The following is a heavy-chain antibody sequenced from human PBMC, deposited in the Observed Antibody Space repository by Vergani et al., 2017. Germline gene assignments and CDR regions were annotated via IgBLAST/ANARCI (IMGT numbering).Heavy chain of an antibody. CDR3: ARGWSGYSTSWYFDF. Sequence: QVQLVQSGTEVKKPGASVKVSCKASGYTFNGYYIHWVRQAPGQGLEYMGWIDPNSDGTNYAQKFQGRVTMTRDTSISTAYMELSRLRADDTAVYYCARGWSGYSTSWYFDFGGQGTLVTVSS. CDR1: GYTFNGYY. J-gene: IGHJ4*02. D-gene: IGHD6-13*01. V-gene: IGHV1-2*02. CDR2: IDPNSDGT.